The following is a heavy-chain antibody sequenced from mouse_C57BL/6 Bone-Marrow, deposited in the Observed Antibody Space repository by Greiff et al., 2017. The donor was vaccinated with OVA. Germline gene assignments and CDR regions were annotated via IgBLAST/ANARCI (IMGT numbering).Heavy chain of an antibody. Sequence: EVQLVESGGGLVQPKGSLKLSCAASGFTFNTYAMHWVRQAPGKGLEWVARIRSKSSNYATYYADSVKDRFTISRDDSQSMLYLQMNNLKTEDTAMYYCVREDLGYGSSYDAMDYWGQGTSVTVSS. CDR2: IRSKSSNYAT. V-gene: IGHV10-3*01. D-gene: IGHD1-1*01. CDR1: GFTFNTYA. CDR3: VREDLGYGSSYDAMDY. J-gene: IGHJ4*01.